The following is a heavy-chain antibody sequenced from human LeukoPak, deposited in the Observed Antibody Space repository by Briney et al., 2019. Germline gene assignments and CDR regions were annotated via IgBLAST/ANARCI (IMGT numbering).Heavy chain of an antibody. D-gene: IGHD2-2*01. CDR2: INPNSGGT. V-gene: IGHV1-18*01. CDR3: ARGAAPGYCSSTSCYYYYMDV. J-gene: IGHJ6*03. Sequence: ASVKVSCKASGYTFTSYGISWVRQAPGQGLEWMGWINPNSGGTNYAQTFQGRVTMTRDTSTSTAYMELSSLRSEDTAVYYCARGAAPGYCSSTSCYYYYMDVWGKGTTVTVSS. CDR1: GYTFTSYG.